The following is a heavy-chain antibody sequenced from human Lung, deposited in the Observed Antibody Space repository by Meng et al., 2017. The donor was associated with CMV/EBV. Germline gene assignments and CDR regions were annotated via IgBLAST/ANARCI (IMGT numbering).Heavy chain of an antibody. CDR3: ARDSITIFGVVTKNDYYYYGMDV. CDR2: IIPILGIA. Sequence: SVXVSXKASGGTFSSYAISWVRQAPGQGLEWMGGIIPILGIANYAQKFQGRVTITADKSTSTAYMELSSLRSEDMAVYYCARDSITIFGVVTKNDYYYYGMDVXGRGXTVTVSS. CDR1: GGTFSSYA. J-gene: IGHJ6*02. V-gene: IGHV1-69*10. D-gene: IGHD3-3*01.